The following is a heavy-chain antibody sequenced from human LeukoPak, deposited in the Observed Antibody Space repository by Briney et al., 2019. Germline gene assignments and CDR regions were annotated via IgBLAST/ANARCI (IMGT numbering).Heavy chain of an antibody. CDR1: GYSISSGYY. Sequence: SETLSLTCTVSGYSISSGYYWGWIRQPPGKGLEWIGSIYHSGSTYYNPSLKSRVTISVDTSKNQFSLKLSSVTAADTAVYYCARHVRFSDYYFDYWGQGTLVTVSS. D-gene: IGHD3-10*02. CDR2: IYHSGST. J-gene: IGHJ4*02. CDR3: ARHVRFSDYYFDY. V-gene: IGHV4-38-2*02.